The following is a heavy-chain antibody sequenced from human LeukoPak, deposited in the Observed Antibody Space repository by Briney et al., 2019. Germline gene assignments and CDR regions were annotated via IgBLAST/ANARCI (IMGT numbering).Heavy chain of an antibody. CDR3: ARDRSAVDIVAYIRTFDY. CDR2: IYSDGSTT. Sequence: PGGSLRLSCAASGFTFSSYWMHWVRQALGKGLVWVSRIYSDGSTTSYADSVKGRFTISRDNAKNTLFLQMNSLRAEDTAVYYCARDRSAVDIVAYIRTFDYWGQGTLVTVSS. D-gene: IGHD5-12*01. V-gene: IGHV3-74*01. J-gene: IGHJ4*02. CDR1: GFTFSSYW.